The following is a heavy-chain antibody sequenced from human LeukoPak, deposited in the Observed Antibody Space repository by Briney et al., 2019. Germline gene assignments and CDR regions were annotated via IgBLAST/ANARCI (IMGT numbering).Heavy chain of an antibody. CDR1: GFTFSSYA. J-gene: IGHJ3*02. D-gene: IGHD3-16*01. V-gene: IGHV3-7*01. CDR2: IKQDGSEK. Sequence: GGSLRLSCAASGFTFSSYAMSWVRQAPGKGLEWVANIKQDGSEKYYVDSVKGRFTISRDNAKNSLYLQMNSLRAEDTAVYYCARDINFHMITFGENAFDIWGQGTMVTVSS. CDR3: ARDINFHMITFGENAFDI.